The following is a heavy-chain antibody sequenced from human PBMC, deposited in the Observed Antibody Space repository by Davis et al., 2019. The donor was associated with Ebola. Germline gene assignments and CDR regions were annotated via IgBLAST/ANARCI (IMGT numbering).Heavy chain of an antibody. CDR1: AFTFSSYA. V-gene: IGHV3-23*01. D-gene: IGHD1-26*01. J-gene: IGHJ4*02. Sequence: GESLKISCAASAFTFSSYAMTWVRQAPGKGLEWVSSISGSGSSTYYADSVKGRFTISRDNSKNTLYLQMNSLRADDTAVYYCAKGPKSGSLDYWGQGTLVTVSS. CDR2: ISGSGSST. CDR3: AKGPKSGSLDY.